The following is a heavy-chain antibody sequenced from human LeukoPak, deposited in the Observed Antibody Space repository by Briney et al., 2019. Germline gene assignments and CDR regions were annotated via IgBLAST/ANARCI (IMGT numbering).Heavy chain of an antibody. CDR2: IYYSGST. CDR3: ARGGGVTYYDSTGYLWYFDY. D-gene: IGHD3-22*01. J-gene: IGHJ4*02. V-gene: IGHV4-59*11. Sequence: LETLSLTCTVSGGSISSHYWSWIRQPPGKGLEWIGYIYYSGSTKFNPSLKSRVTISVDTSKNQFSLKLSSVTAADTAVYYCARGGGVTYYDSTGYLWYFDYWGQGTLVTVSS. CDR1: GGSISSHY.